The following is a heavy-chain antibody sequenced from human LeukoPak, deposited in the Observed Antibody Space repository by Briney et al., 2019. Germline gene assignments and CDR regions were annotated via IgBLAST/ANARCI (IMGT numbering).Heavy chain of an antibody. V-gene: IGHV3-15*01. CDR2: IKSKTDGGTT. Sequence: PGGSLRLSCAASGFTFSNAWMSWVRQAPGKGLEWVGRIKSKTDGGTTDYAAPVKGRFTISRDDSKNTLYLQMNSLKTEDTAVYYCTTELLWFGELLWFDYWGQGTLVTVSS. CDR3: TTELLWFGELLWFDY. J-gene: IGHJ4*02. D-gene: IGHD3-10*01. CDR1: GFTFSNAW.